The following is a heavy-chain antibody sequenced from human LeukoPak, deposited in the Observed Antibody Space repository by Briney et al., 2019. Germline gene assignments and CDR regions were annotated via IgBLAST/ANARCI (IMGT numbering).Heavy chain of an antibody. CDR3: ARYIDY. CDR2: IYYSGST. V-gene: IGHV4-59*08. J-gene: IGHJ4*02. CDR1: GGSISSYY. Sequence: PSETLSLTCTVSGGSISSYYWSWLRHPPGKGLEWIGYIYYSGSTNYNPSLKSRVTISVDTSKNQFSLKLSSVTAADTAVYYCARYIDYWGQGTLVTVSS.